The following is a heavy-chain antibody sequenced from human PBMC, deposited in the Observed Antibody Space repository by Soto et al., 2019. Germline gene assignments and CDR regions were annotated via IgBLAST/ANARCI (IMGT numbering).Heavy chain of an antibody. CDR1: GFTFSSYS. V-gene: IGHV3-48*01. CDR3: AVTVTGAFDI. Sequence: EVQLVESGGGLVQPGGSPRLSCAASGFTFSSYSMNWVRQAPGKGLEWVSYISSSSSTIYYADSVKGRFTISRDNAKNSLYLQMNSLRAEDTAVYYCAVTVTGAFDIWGQGTMVTVSS. CDR2: ISSSSSTI. J-gene: IGHJ3*02. D-gene: IGHD4-17*01.